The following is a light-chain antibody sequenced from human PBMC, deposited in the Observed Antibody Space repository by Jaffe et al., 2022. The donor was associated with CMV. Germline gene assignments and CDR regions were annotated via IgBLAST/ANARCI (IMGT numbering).Light chain of an antibody. CDR2: EVN. Sequence: QSALTQPPSASGSPGQSVSISCTGTSSDVGGYSYVSWYQQHPGKAPKLMIYEVNKRPSGVPDRFSGSKSGNTASLTVSGLQAEDEADYYCSAYAGSNNLLFGGGTKVTVL. CDR3: SAYAGSNNLL. J-gene: IGLJ2*01. CDR1: SSDVGGYSY. V-gene: IGLV2-8*01.